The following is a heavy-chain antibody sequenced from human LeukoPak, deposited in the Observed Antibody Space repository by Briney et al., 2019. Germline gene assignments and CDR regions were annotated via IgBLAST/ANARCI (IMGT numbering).Heavy chain of an antibody. CDR1: GFPFSSYN. CDR2: ISSTSTYI. D-gene: IGHD6-6*01. V-gene: IGHV3-21*01. CDR3: ARDKGAAARPFWFDP. J-gene: IGHJ5*02. Sequence: GGSLRLSCAASGFPFSSYNMNWVRQAPGKGLEWVSSISSTSTYIYYADSVKGRFTISRDNAKNSLYLQMNSLRAEDTAVYYCARDKGAAARPFWFDPWGQGTLVTVSS.